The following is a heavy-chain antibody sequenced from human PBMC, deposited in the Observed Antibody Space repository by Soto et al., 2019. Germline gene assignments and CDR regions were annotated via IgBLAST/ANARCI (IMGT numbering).Heavy chain of an antibody. D-gene: IGHD2-2*03. CDR2: ISAYNGNT. CDR1: GYTFTSYG. Sequence: QVQLVQSGAEVKKPGASVKVSCKASGYTFTSYGISWVRQAPGQGLEWMGWISAYNGNTNYAQKLQGTVTMTTDTSTSTAYMELRSLRSDDTAVYYCARDIVGIVVVPAAIPTWFDPSGQGTLVTVSS. CDR3: ARDIVGIVVVPAAIPTWFDP. V-gene: IGHV1-18*01. J-gene: IGHJ5*02.